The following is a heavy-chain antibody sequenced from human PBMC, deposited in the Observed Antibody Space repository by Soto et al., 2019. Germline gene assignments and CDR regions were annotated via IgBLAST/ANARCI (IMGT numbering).Heavy chain of an antibody. J-gene: IGHJ3*02. D-gene: IGHD6-19*01. CDR3: ARHRQWLVQGEDAFDI. CDR1: GYSFTSYW. Sequence: GESLKISCKGSGYSFTSYWIGWVRQMPGKGLEWMGRIDPSDSYTNYSPSFQGHVTISADKSISTAYLQWSSLKASDTAMYYCARHRQWLVQGEDAFDIWGQGTMVTVSS. CDR2: IDPSDSYT. V-gene: IGHV5-10-1*01.